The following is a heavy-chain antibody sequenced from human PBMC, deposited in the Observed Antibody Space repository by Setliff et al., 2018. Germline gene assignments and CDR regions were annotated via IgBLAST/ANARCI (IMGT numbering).Heavy chain of an antibody. Sequence: SVKVSCKTSGGTFKNQAISWVRQAPGQGLEWMGGTIPMFDRPNYAQKFQGRVAITADESTNTAYIEISSLRYEDTAVYYCARGNMDVVAAGGKYSGLAFWGQGTTVTVSS. CDR2: TIPMFDRP. J-gene: IGHJ6*02. CDR1: GGTFKNQA. CDR3: ARGNMDVVAAGGKYSGLAF. V-gene: IGHV1-69*13. D-gene: IGHD6-13*01.